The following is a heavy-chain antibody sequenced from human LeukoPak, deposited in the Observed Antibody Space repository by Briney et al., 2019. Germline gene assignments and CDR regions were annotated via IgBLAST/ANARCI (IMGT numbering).Heavy chain of an antibody. CDR1: GFTFSSYS. Sequence: GGSLRLSCAASGFTFSSYSMNWVRQAPGKGLEWVSSISSSSSYVYYADSVKGRFTISRDNAKNSLYLQMNSLRAEDTAVYYCASGRSDAFDIWGQGTMVTVSS. CDR3: ASGRSDAFDI. D-gene: IGHD1-26*01. V-gene: IGHV3-21*01. CDR2: ISSSSSYV. J-gene: IGHJ3*02.